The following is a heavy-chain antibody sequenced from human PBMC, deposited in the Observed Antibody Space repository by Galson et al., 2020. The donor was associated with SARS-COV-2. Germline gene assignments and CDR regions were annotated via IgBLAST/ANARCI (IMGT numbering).Heavy chain of an antibody. CDR1: GFTFSTYG. J-gene: IGHJ3*02. V-gene: IGHV3-33*01. Sequence: GESLKISCEASGFTFSTYGMDWVRQAPGKGLEWVAVIWYDGSNKYYADSVKGRFTISRDNSKNTLYLQMNSLRADDTAVYYCARGSSSNAFEIWGQGTMVTVSS. CDR2: IWYDGSNK. CDR3: ARGSSSNAFEI. D-gene: IGHD3-10*01.